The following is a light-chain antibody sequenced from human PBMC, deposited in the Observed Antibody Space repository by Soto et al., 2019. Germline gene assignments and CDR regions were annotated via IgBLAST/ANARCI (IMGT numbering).Light chain of an antibody. CDR1: QSVRGMY. V-gene: IGKV3-20*01. CDR3: LYYSNTRWT. CDR2: DAS. J-gene: IGKJ1*01. Sequence: EVVLTQSTGTLSLSPGERATLYCRASQSVRGMYLACYQQKPGQARRFLIYDASSRATDSPDRFSGSRSRTDFTLTISRLEPEDFAIFFCLYYSNTRWTFGQGTKV.